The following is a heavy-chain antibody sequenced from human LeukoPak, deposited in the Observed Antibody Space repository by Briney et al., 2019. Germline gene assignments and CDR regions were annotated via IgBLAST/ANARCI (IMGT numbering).Heavy chain of an antibody. CDR2: TNWDTNNV. CDR3: AKDIGYCGGGSCSSDYFGLDV. CDR1: GYYFGDYG. Sequence: GWSLRLSCVASGYYFGDYGMHWVRQAPGKGLEWVSGTNWDTNNVGYADSVKGRLTISRDNAKNSLYLQMNSLRAEDTAVYYCAKDIGYCGGGSCSSDYFGLDVWGLGTTVTVSS. D-gene: IGHD2-15*01. J-gene: IGHJ6*02. V-gene: IGHV3-9*01.